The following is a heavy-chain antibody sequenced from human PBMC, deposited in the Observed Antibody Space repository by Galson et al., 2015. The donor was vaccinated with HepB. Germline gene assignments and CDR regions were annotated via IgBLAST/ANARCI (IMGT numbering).Heavy chain of an antibody. CDR2: ISGSGGST. CDR1: GFTFSSYA. Sequence: SLRLSCAASGFTFSSYAMSWVREAPGKGLEWVSAISGSGGSTYYADSVKGRFTISRDNSKNTLYLQMNSLRAEDTAVYYCENYGVKKGWYFDYWGQGTLVTVSS. CDR3: ENYGVKKGWYFDY. V-gene: IGHV3-23*01. J-gene: IGHJ4*02. D-gene: IGHD4-17*01.